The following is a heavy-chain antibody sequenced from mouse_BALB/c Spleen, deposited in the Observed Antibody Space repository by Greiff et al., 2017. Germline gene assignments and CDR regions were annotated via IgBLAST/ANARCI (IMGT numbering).Heavy chain of an antibody. CDR1: GFTFSSYG. CDR2: INSNGGST. Sequence: EVKVVESGGGLVQPGGSLKLSCAASGFTFSSYGMSWVRQTPDKRLELVATINSNGGSTYYPDSVKGRFTISRDNAKNTLYLQMSSLKSEDTAMYYCAREGEDLDYWGQGTTLTVSS. V-gene: IGHV5-6-3*01. CDR3: AREGEDLDY. J-gene: IGHJ2*01.